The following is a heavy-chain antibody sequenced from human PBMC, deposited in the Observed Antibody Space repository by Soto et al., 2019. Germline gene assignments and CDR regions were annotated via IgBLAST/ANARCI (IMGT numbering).Heavy chain of an antibody. V-gene: IGHV2-5*01. CDR1: GFSLSTSGVG. CDR2: IYWNDDK. J-gene: IGHJ6*02. Sequence: SGPTLVNPTQTLTLTCTFSGFSLSTSGVGVGWIRQPPGKALEWLALIYWNDDKRYSPSLKSRLTITKDTSKNQVVLTMTNMDLVDTATYYCEHRAILVGMDVWGQGTTVTVSS. CDR3: EHRAILVGMDV. D-gene: IGHD3-3*01.